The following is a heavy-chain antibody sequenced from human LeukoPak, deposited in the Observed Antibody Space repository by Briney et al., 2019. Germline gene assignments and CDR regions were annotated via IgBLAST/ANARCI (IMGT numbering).Heavy chain of an antibody. CDR1: GFTFSSYE. CDR2: ISSSGSTI. D-gene: IGHD3-16*02. Sequence: PGGSLRLSCAASGFTFSSYEMNWVRQAPGKGLEWVSYISSSGSTIYYADSVKGRFTISRDNAKNSLYLQMNSLRAEDTAVYYCARVTPYDYVWGSYRWTYYFDYWGQGTLVTVSS. V-gene: IGHV3-48*03. CDR3: ARVTPYDYVWGSYRWTYYFDY. J-gene: IGHJ4*02.